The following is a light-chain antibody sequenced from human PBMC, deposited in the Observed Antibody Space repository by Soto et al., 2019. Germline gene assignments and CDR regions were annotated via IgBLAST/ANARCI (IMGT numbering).Light chain of an antibody. J-gene: IGKJ4*01. V-gene: IGKV3-20*01. CDR1: QSVSSSY. CDR2: GAS. CDR3: QQYDSSPLT. Sequence: EIVLTQSPGTLSLSPGERATLSCRASQSVSSSYLAWYQQKPGQAPRLLIYGASSRATGIPDRFSGSGSGTDFTLTISRLEPVDFSVYYCQQYDSSPLTFGGGTKVEIK.